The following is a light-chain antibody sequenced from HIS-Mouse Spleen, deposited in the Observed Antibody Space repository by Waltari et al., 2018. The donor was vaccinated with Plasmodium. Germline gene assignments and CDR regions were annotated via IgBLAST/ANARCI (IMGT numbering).Light chain of an antibody. CDR2: GAS. CDR1: QSVSSSY. J-gene: IGKJ4*01. CDR3: QQYGSSPLT. Sequence: EIVLTQSPGTLSLSPGERATLSCRASQSVSSSYLAWDQQKPGQAPRLLLYGASSRATGIPDRFSGSGSVTDFTLTISRLEPEDFAVSYCQQYGSSPLTFGGGTKLEIK. V-gene: IGKV3-20*01.